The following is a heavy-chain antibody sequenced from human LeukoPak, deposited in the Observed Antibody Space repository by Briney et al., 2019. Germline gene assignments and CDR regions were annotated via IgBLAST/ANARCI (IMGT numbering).Heavy chain of an antibody. Sequence: ASVKVSCKASGYIFTSYFMHWVRQATGQGLEWMGWMNPNSGNTGYAQKFQGRVTMTRNTSISTAYMELSSLRSEDTAVYYCARGSYQLPRRRFDPWGQGTLVTVSS. J-gene: IGHJ5*02. D-gene: IGHD2-2*01. CDR1: GYIFTSYF. CDR2: MNPNSGNT. CDR3: ARGSYQLPRRRFDP. V-gene: IGHV1-8*02.